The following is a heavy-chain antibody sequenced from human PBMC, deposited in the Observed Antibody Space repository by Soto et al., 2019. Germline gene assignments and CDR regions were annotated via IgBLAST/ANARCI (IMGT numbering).Heavy chain of an antibody. CDR2: INSDGSST. CDR3: ASGIVVVGYAFDI. D-gene: IGHD2-15*01. Sequence: PGGSLRLSCAASGFTFSSYWMHWVRQAPGKGLVWVSRINSDGSSTSYADSVKGRFTISRDNAKNTLYLQMNSLRAEDTAVYYCASGIVVVGYAFDIWGQGTMVTVSS. CDR1: GFTFSSYW. V-gene: IGHV3-74*01. J-gene: IGHJ3*02.